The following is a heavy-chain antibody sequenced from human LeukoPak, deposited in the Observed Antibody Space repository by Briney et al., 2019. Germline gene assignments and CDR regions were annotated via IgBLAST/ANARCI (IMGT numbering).Heavy chain of an antibody. J-gene: IGHJ4*02. CDR1: GGTFSSYA. Sequence: ASVTVSCKASGGTFSSYAISWVRQAPGQGLEWMGGIIPIFGTANYAQKFQGRVTITADESTSTAYMELSSLRSEDTAVYYCARGRDGYNSFDYWGQGTLVTVSS. CDR3: ARGRDGYNSFDY. D-gene: IGHD5-24*01. V-gene: IGHV1-69*13. CDR2: IIPIFGTA.